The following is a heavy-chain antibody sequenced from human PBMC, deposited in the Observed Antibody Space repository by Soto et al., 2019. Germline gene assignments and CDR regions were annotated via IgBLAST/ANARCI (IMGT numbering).Heavy chain of an antibody. Sequence: GGSLRLSCAASGFTFSSYGMHWVRQAPGKGLEWVAYIRYGSSNIYYADSVKGRFTISRDNAKNSLYLQMNSLRDEDTAVYFCARDTVFDYCGQGTLVTVSS. CDR1: GFTFSSYG. V-gene: IGHV3-48*02. J-gene: IGHJ4*02. CDR2: IRYGSSNI. CDR3: ARDTVFDY. D-gene: IGHD2-8*02.